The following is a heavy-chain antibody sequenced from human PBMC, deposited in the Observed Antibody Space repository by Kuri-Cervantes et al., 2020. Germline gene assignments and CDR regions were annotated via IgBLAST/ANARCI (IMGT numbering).Heavy chain of an antibody. D-gene: IGHD3-9*01. CDR3: AKPFYDILTGYPPGDDAFDI. CDR1: GFSFSSYS. J-gene: IGHJ3*02. V-gene: IGHV3-21*01. Sequence: GGSLRLSCAASGFSFSSYSMNWVRQAPGRGLEWVSSITRTSNYIYYADSVKGRFTISRDNAKNSLYLQINSLRAEDTAVYYCAKPFYDILTGYPPGDDAFDIWGQGTMVTVSS. CDR2: ITRTSNYI.